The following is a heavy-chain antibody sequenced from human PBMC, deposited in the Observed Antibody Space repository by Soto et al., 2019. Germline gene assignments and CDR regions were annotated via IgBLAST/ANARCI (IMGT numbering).Heavy chain of an antibody. CDR1: GFTFSTYA. Sequence: QVQLVESGGGVVQPGRSLRLSCAASGFTFSTYAIHWVRQAPGKGLEWVAFIWDDGSNKYYADSVKGRFTVSRDNSKNTLYLQMNGLRAEDTAVYYCARDPPASGWTFDFWGQGTLVTVSS. J-gene: IGHJ4*02. V-gene: IGHV3-33*01. D-gene: IGHD6-19*01. CDR2: IWDDGSNK. CDR3: ARDPPASGWTFDF.